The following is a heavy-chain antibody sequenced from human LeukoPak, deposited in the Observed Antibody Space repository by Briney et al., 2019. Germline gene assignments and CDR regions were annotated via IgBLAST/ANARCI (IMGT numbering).Heavy chain of an antibody. CDR2: INPSGGST. V-gene: IGHV1-46*01. J-gene: IGHJ4*02. CDR1: GYTFTSYY. D-gene: IGHD6-13*01. CDR3: ARDLSLVGDPTPYYFDY. Sequence: ASVKVSCKASGYTFTSYYMHWVRQAPGQGLEWMGIINPSGGSTSYAQKFQGRVTMTRDTSTSTAYMELRSLRSDDTAVYYCARDLSLVGDPTPYYFDYWGQGTLVTVSS.